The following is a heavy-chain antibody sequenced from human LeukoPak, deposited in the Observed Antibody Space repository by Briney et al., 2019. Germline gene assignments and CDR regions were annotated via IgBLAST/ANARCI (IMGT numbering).Heavy chain of an antibody. CDR1: GYTFTSYY. J-gene: IGHJ5*02. Sequence: GASVKVSCKXSGYTFTSYYMHWVRQAPGQGLEWMGIINPSGGSTSYAQKFQGRVTMTRDTSTSTVYMELSSLRSEDTAVYYCARDLAKWLRSVWPQPINWFDPWGQGTLVTVSS. CDR3: ARDLAKWLRSVWPQPINWFDP. V-gene: IGHV1-46*01. CDR2: INPSGGST. D-gene: IGHD5-12*01.